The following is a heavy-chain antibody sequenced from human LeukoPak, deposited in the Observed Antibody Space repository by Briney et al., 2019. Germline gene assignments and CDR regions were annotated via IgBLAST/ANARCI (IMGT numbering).Heavy chain of an antibody. CDR2: ISSSSSTI. CDR3: ARCWDYYDSSGISAGDAFDI. Sequence: GGSLRLSCAASGFTFSSYSMNWVRQAPGKGLEWVSYISSSSSTIYYADSVKGRFTISRDNAKNSLYLQMNSLRAEDTAVYYCARCWDYYDSSGISAGDAFDIWGQGTMVTVSS. J-gene: IGHJ3*02. D-gene: IGHD3-22*01. V-gene: IGHV3-48*04. CDR1: GFTFSSYS.